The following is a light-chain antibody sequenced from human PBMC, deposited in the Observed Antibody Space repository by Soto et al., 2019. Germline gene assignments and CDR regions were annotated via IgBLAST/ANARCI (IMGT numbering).Light chain of an antibody. CDR1: QDISNY. J-gene: IGKJ1*01. CDR3: QQDDSLPPWT. Sequence: DIQMTQSPPSLSASVGDRVTITCQASQDISNYLNWYQQKPGKAPKLLIYDASNLEKGVPSRFSDIGSGNEFAFPISSLRREDIATYYCQQDDSLPPWTFDQGTKVEI. CDR2: DAS. V-gene: IGKV1-33*01.